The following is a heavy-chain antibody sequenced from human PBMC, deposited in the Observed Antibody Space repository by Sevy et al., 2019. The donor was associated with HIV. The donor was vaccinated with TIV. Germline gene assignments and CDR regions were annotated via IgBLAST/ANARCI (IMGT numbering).Heavy chain of an antibody. J-gene: IGHJ6*02. CDR1: GFPFSNYA. D-gene: IGHD2-8*02. Sequence: GGSLRRSCAASGFPFSNYAMSWVRQAPGKGLEWVSTLIGGGSRTYYADSVTGRFIISRDNSRNTLYLQMNSLRAEDTAIYYCAKRRVQSGLSGGGANFGMDVCGLGTTVTVSS. CDR3: AKRRVQSGLSGGGANFGMDV. V-gene: IGHV3-23*01. CDR2: LIGGGSRT.